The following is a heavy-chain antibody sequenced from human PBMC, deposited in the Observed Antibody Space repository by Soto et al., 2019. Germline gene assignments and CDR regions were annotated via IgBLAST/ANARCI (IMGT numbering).Heavy chain of an antibody. V-gene: IGHV4-34*01. CDR3: ARGIGHRSITNCYSSRRLRFDS. Sequence: QVQLQQWGAGLLKPSETLSLTCAVYGGSFSGYYWTWIRQSPEKGLEWIGEVNHSGTTYYNPSLITRATISVHTPKIQLPLKMTSVTATATAVYYCARGIGHRSITNCYSSRRLRFDSWGQGTLVTVSS. D-gene: IGHD2-2*01. CDR2: VNHSGTT. J-gene: IGHJ4*02. CDR1: GGSFSGYY.